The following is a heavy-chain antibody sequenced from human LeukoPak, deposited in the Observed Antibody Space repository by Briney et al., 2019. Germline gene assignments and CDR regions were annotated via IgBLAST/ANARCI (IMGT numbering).Heavy chain of an antibody. CDR2: IYYGGRT. CDR3: ARGTYYDFWSGYKGGYYFDY. Sequence: PSQTLSLTCTVSGGSISSGGYYWSWIRQHPGKGLEWVGYIYYGGRTYDNPSLKSRVTISVDTSKNQFSLKLSSVTAADTAVYYCARGTYYDFWSGYKGGYYFDYWGQGTLVTVSS. D-gene: IGHD3-3*01. J-gene: IGHJ4*02. CDR1: GGSISSGGYY. V-gene: IGHV4-31*03.